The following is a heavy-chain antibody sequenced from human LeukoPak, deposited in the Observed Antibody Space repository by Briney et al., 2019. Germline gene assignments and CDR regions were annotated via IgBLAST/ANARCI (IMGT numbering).Heavy chain of an antibody. J-gene: IGHJ4*02. CDR2: IYYSGST. CDR3: ARLTSD. Sequence: TPSETLSLTCTVSGGSISSYYWSWIRQPPGKGLEWIGYIYYSGSTNYNPSLKSRVTISVDTSKNQFSLKLSSVTAADTAVYYCARLTSDWGQGTLVTVSS. CDR1: GGSISSYY. V-gene: IGHV4-59*08.